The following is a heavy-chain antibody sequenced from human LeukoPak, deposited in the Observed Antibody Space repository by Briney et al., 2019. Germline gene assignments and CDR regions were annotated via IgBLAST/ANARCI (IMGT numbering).Heavy chain of an antibody. V-gene: IGHV3-7*01. CDR3: ARDGSYGSPLDY. Sequence: GGSLRLSCTASGVTFGDYALTWVRQAPGRGLEWVADVKQDGSEKYYVDSVKGRFTISRDNAKNSLYLQMNSLRAEDTAVYYCARDGSYGSPLDYWGQGTLITVSS. CDR1: GVTFGDYA. J-gene: IGHJ4*02. D-gene: IGHD4-17*01. CDR2: VKQDGSEK.